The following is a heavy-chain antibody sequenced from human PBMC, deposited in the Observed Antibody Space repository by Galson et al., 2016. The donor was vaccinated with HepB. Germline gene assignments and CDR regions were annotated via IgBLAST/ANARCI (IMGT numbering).Heavy chain of an antibody. CDR2: ISPNSGAT. D-gene: IGHD3-10*01. J-gene: IGHJ3*02. CDR3: ARDHSGRISGLGSRPSAFDI. Sequence: ASGYTFTGYYMHWVRQAPGQGLEWMGWISPNSGATNYAQNFQGWVTMTRDTSISTAYMELSSLRSDDTAVYYCARDHSGRISGLGSRPSAFDIWGQGTMVTVSS. V-gene: IGHV1-2*04. CDR1: GYTFTGYY.